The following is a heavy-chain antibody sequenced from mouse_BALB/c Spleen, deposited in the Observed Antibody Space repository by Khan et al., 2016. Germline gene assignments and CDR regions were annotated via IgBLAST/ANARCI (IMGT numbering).Heavy chain of an antibody. CDR3: ARGMITTFDY. Sequence: EVQLQESGPGLVKPSQSLSLTCTVTGYSITSDYAWNWIRQFPGNKLEWMGYISYSGSTSYTPSLKSRISITQDTSKNQFFLQLNSVTTDDTATYYCARGMITTFDYWGQGTTLTVSS. D-gene: IGHD2-4*01. CDR2: ISYSGST. CDR1: GYSITSDYA. V-gene: IGHV3-2*02. J-gene: IGHJ2*01.